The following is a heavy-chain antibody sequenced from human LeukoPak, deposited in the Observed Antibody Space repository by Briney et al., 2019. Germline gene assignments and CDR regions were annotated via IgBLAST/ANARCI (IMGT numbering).Heavy chain of an antibody. V-gene: IGHV4-34*01. CDR2: INHSGST. CDR3: ARVHYDILTGYSVLDY. Sequence: PSETLSLTCAVYGGSFSGYYWSWIRQPPGKGLEWIGEINHSGSTNYNPSLKSQVTISVDTSKNQFSLKLSSVTAADTAVYYCARVHYDILTGYSVLDYWGQGTLVTVSS. D-gene: IGHD3-9*01. J-gene: IGHJ4*02. CDR1: GGSFSGYY.